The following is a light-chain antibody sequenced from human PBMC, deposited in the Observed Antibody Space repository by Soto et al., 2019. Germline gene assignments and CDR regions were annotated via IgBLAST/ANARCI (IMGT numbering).Light chain of an antibody. Sequence: EIVLTQSPGTLSLSPGERATLSCRASQSVSSSYLACYQQKPGQAPRVLIYGASSRATCIPDRFSGSGSGTDFTLTVSRLEPEDFAVYYCQQYGSSPPITFGQGTRLEIK. CDR2: GAS. CDR1: QSVSSSY. J-gene: IGKJ5*01. V-gene: IGKV3-20*01. CDR3: QQYGSSPPIT.